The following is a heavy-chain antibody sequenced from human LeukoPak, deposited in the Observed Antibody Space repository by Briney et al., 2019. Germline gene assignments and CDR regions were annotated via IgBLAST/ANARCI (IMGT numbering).Heavy chain of an antibody. CDR2: INPNSGGT. CDR3: ARASLIRYCSSTSCYMGY. D-gene: IGHD2-2*02. J-gene: IGHJ4*02. V-gene: IGHV1-2*06. Sequence: ASVKVSCKASGYTFTGYYMHWVRQAPGQGLEWMGRINPNSGGTNHAQKFQGRVTMTRDTSISTAYMELSRLRSDDTAVYYCARASLIRYCSSTSCYMGYWGQGTLVTVSS. CDR1: GYTFTGYY.